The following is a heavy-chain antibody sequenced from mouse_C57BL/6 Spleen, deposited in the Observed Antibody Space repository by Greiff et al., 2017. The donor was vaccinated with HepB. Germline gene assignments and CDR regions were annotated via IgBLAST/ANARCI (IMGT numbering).Heavy chain of an antibody. CDR1: GYSITSGYY. Sequence: ESGPGLVKPSQSLSLTCSVTGYSITSGYYWNWIRQFPGNKLEWMGYISYDGSNNYNPSLKNRISITRDTSKNQFFLKLNSVTTEDTATYYCARDPSHYYGSSPWFAYWGQGTLVTVSA. J-gene: IGHJ3*01. D-gene: IGHD1-1*01. V-gene: IGHV3-6*01. CDR3: ARDPSHYYGSSPWFAY. CDR2: ISYDGSN.